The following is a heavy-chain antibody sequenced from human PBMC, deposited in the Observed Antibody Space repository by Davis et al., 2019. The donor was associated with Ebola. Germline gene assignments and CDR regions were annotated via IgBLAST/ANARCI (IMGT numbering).Heavy chain of an antibody. D-gene: IGHD3-10*01. CDR1: GFTFSSYS. CDR3: ASQGSPEHYYYYGMDV. CDR2: ISSSSSTI. Sequence: GESLKISCAASGFTFSSYSMNWVRHAPGKGLEWVSYISSSSSTIYYADSVKGRFTISRDNAKNSLYLQMNSLRDEDTAVYYCASQGSPEHYYYYGMDVWGQGTTVTVSS. J-gene: IGHJ6*02. V-gene: IGHV3-48*02.